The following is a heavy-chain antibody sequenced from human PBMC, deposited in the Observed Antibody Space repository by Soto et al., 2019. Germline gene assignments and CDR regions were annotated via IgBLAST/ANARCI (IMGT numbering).Heavy chain of an antibody. CDR2: IKSKTDGGTT. V-gene: IGHV3-15*01. CDR3: TTSISSFSALHLGELSLGDY. D-gene: IGHD3-16*02. Sequence: GGSLRLSCAASGFTFSNAWMSWVRQAPGKGLEWVGRIKSKTDGGTTDYTAPVKGRFTISRDDSKNTLYLQMNSLKTEDTAVYYCTTSISSFSALHLGELSLGDYWGQGTLVTVSS. J-gene: IGHJ4*02. CDR1: GFTFSNAW.